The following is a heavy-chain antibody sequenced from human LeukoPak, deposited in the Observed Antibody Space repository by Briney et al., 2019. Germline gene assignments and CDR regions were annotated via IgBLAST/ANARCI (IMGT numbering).Heavy chain of an antibody. D-gene: IGHD3-22*01. J-gene: IGHJ3*02. Sequence: ASVKVSCKVSGYTLTELSMHWVRQAPGKGLEWMGWINPNSGGTNYAQKFQGWVTMTRDTSISTAYMELSRLRSDDTAVYYCAINYYDSSGYYNDAFDIWGQGTMVTVSS. V-gene: IGHV1-2*04. CDR3: AINYYDSSGYYNDAFDI. CDR1: GYTLTELS. CDR2: INPNSGGT.